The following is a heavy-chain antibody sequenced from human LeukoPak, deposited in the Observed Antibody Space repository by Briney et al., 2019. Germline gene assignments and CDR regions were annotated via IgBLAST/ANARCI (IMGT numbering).Heavy chain of an antibody. CDR3: ARVTFGGVIL. D-gene: IGHD3-16*02. V-gene: IGHV4-34*01. CDR2: INHSGST. J-gene: IGHJ4*02. Sequence: PSETLSLTCAVYGGSFSGYYWSWIRQPPGKGLEWIGEINHSGSTNYNPSLKSRVTISVDTSKNQFSLKLSSVTAADTAVYYCARVTFGGVILWGQGTLVTVSS. CDR1: GGSFSGYY.